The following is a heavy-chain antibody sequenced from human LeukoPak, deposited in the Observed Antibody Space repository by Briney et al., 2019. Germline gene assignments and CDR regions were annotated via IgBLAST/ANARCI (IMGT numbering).Heavy chain of an antibody. V-gene: IGHV3-7*01. CDR2: IKQDGSEK. J-gene: IGHJ4*02. CDR3: ARDGS. Sequence: PGGSLRLSCAASGISVSNNYMTWVRQAPGKGLEWVANIKQDGSEKYYVHSVKGRFTISRDNAKNSLYLQMNSLRAEDTAVYYCARDGSWGQGTLVTVSS. CDR1: GISVSNNY. D-gene: IGHD1-1*01.